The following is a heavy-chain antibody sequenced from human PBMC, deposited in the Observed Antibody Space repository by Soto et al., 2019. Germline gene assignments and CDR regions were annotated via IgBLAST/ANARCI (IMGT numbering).Heavy chain of an antibody. CDR2: INPSGGST. CDR1: GYTFTSCY. V-gene: IGHV1-46*01. Sequence: ASVKVSCKASGYTFTSCYIHWVRQAPGQGLEWMGIINPSGGSTSNAQKFQGRVIMTRDTSTTTVFMELSSLRSEDTAVYYCARDQKNRYDHSSPDYYYYGMDVWGQGTTVTVSS. CDR3: ARDQKNRYDHSSPDYYYYGMDV. J-gene: IGHJ6*02. D-gene: IGHD6-13*01.